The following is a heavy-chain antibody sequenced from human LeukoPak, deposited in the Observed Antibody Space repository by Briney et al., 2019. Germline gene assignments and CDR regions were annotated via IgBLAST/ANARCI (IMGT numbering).Heavy chain of an antibody. Sequence: RSSETLSLTCTVSGGSMSPYHWGWIRQPPGKGLEWTGYIYYSGSTNYNPSLKSRVTISVDTSKNQFSLKLSSVTAADTAIYYCAGAVSGRFDYWGQGTLVTVSS. CDR2: IYYSGST. J-gene: IGHJ4*02. CDR3: AGAVSGRFDY. V-gene: IGHV4-59*12. CDR1: GGSMSPYH. D-gene: IGHD6-19*01.